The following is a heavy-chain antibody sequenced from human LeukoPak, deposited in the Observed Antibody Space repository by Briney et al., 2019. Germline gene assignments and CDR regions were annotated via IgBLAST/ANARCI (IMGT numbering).Heavy chain of an antibody. D-gene: IGHD3-10*01. V-gene: IGHV4-59*01. CDR3: AADRQEGGSGSYWFDP. CDR1: GGSITTYY. Sequence: SETLSLTCTISGGSITTYYGSWIRQPAGKGLEWIGNVYYSGSTTYNPSLKTRVTISVDTSKNQFSLRLTSVTAADTAVYYCAADRQEGGSGSYWFDPWGQGTLVTVSS. J-gene: IGHJ5*02. CDR2: VYYSGST.